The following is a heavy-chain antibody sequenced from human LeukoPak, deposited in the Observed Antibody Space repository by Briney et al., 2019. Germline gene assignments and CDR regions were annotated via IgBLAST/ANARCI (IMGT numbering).Heavy chain of an antibody. J-gene: IGHJ4*02. CDR2: INQDGSEK. Sequence: GGSLRLSCXASEFTFSNYWMSWVRQAPGKGLEWVANINQDGSEKYYVDSVKGRFTISRDNAKNSLYLQMNSLRAEDTAVYYCALILTGYYTFDYWGQGTLVTVSS. CDR3: ALILTGYYTFDY. D-gene: IGHD3-9*01. V-gene: IGHV3-7*01. CDR1: EFTFSNYW.